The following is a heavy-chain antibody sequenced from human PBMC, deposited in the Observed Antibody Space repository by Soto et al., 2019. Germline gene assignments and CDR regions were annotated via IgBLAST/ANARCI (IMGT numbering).Heavy chain of an antibody. CDR3: ARHIAGWLQYDY. CDR1: GGSISSSSYY. D-gene: IGHD4-4*01. V-gene: IGHV4-39*01. Sequence: PSETLSLTCTVSGGSISSSSYYWGWIRQPPGKGLEWIGSIYYSGSTYYNPSLKSRVTISVDTSKNQFSLKLSSVTAADTAVYYCARHIAGWLQYDYWGQGTRVTVSS. CDR2: IYYSGST. J-gene: IGHJ4*02.